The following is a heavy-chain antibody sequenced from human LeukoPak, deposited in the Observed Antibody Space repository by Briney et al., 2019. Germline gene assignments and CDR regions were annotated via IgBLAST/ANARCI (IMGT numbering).Heavy chain of an antibody. Sequence: GRSLRLSCAASGFTFDDYAMHWVRQAPGKGLEWVSGISWNSGSIGYADSVKGRFTISRDNAKNSLYLQMNSLRAEDTALYYCAKENSGGYYDSSGYYDYWGQGTLVTVSS. CDR1: GFTFDDYA. D-gene: IGHD3-22*01. CDR3: AKENSGGYYDSSGYYDY. J-gene: IGHJ4*02. CDR2: ISWNSGSI. V-gene: IGHV3-9*01.